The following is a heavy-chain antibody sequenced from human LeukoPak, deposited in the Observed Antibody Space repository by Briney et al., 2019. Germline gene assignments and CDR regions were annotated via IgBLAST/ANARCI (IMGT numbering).Heavy chain of an antibody. CDR3: AKYGWGLFDY. CDR2: IKQDGSEK. J-gene: IGHJ4*02. V-gene: IGHV3-7*03. D-gene: IGHD6-19*01. Sequence: PGESLRLSCAASGFTFSSYWMSWVRQAPGKGLEWVANIKQDGSEKYYVDSVKGRFTISRDNAKNSLYLQMNSLRAEDTTVYYCAKYGWGLFDYWGQGTLVTVSS. CDR1: GFTFSSYW.